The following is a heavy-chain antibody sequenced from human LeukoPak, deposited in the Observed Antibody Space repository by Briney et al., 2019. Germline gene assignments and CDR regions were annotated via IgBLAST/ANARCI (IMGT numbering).Heavy chain of an antibody. D-gene: IGHD5-18*01. J-gene: IGHJ4*02. Sequence: SETLSLTCTVSGGSISSSSYYWGWIRQPPGKGLEWIGSIYYSGSTYYNPSLKSRVTISVDTSKNQFSLKLSSVTAADTAVYYCAKDLLPSIQLSPIDYWGQGTLVTVSS. CDR3: AKDLLPSIQLSPIDY. V-gene: IGHV4-39*07. CDR2: IYYSGST. CDR1: GGSISSSSYY.